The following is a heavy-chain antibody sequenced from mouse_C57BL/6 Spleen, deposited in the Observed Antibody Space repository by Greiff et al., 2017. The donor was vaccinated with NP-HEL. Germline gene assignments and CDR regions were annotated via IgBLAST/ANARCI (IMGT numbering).Heavy chain of an antibody. CDR1: GYAFSSYW. D-gene: IGHD1-1*01. Sequence: QVHVKQSGAELVKPGASVKISCKASGYAFSSYWMNWVKQRPGKGLEWIGQIYPGDGDTNYNGKFKGKATLTADKSSSTAYMQLSSLTSEDSAVYFCARDTTVVAPFAYWGQGTLVTVSA. CDR2: IYPGDGDT. V-gene: IGHV1-80*01. J-gene: IGHJ3*01. CDR3: ARDTTVVAPFAY.